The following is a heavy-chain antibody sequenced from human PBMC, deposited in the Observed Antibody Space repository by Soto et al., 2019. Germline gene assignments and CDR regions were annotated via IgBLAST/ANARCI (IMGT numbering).Heavy chain of an antibody. CDR2: IIPIFGTA. Sequence: ASVKVSCKASGGTFSSYAISWVRQAPGQGLEWMGGIIPIFGTANYAQKFQGRVTITADESTSTAYMELSSLRSEDTAVYYCARALRYFDWLLYYWGQGTLVTVSS. J-gene: IGHJ4*02. CDR3: ARALRYFDWLLYY. D-gene: IGHD3-9*01. V-gene: IGHV1-69*13. CDR1: GGTFSSYA.